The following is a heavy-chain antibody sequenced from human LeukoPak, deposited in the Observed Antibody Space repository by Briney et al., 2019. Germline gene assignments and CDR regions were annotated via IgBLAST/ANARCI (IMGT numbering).Heavy chain of an antibody. CDR2: ISAYNGNT. Sequence: ASVKVSCKASGYTFTSYGISWVRQAPGQGLEWMGWISAYNGNTNYAQKLQGRVTMTTDTSTSTAYMELRSLRSDDTAVYYCAREGRLSYIVVVPAAYAPAFDIWGQGTMVTVSS. V-gene: IGHV1-18*01. D-gene: IGHD2-2*01. J-gene: IGHJ3*02. CDR1: GYTFTSYG. CDR3: AREGRLSYIVVVPAAYAPAFDI.